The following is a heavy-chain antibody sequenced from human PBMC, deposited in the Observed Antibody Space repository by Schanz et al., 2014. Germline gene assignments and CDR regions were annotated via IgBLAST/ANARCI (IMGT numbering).Heavy chain of an antibody. CDR2: ISGGGGTT. J-gene: IGHJ4*02. D-gene: IGHD1-1*01. CDR1: GFTFGDYA. V-gene: IGHV3-23*01. Sequence: DVQLLESGGGLVQPGGSLRLSCAASGFTFGDYAMTWVRQAPGKGLEWVSAISGGGGTTYYTDSVKGRFTISRDNAKNSLYLEMNSLRAEDTALYYCARDRRNADLDYWGQGTLVTVSS. CDR3: ARDRRNADLDY.